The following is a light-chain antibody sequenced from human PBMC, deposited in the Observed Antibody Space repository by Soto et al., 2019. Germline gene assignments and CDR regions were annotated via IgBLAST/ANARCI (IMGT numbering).Light chain of an antibody. J-gene: IGKJ2*01. CDR2: DAS. Sequence: IVLTQSPGTLSLYPGERATLSCRASRSVSSRYLAWYQQRPGQAPRLLIYDASRRATGIPDRFSGSGSGTDFTLTISRLEPEDFAVYYCQQYGSSPYTFGQGTKLEIK. V-gene: IGKV3-20*01. CDR1: RSVSSRY. CDR3: QQYGSSPYT.